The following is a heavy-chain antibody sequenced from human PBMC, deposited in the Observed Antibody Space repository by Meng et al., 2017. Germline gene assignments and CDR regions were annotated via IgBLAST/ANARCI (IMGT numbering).Heavy chain of an antibody. D-gene: IGHD3-22*01. J-gene: IGHJ4*02. CDR1: GYTLTSYG. CDR3: ARVSHTYYYDSSGYYPSDY. CDR2: ISAYNGNT. V-gene: IGHV1-18*01. Sequence: QVQVVQAGAEGKKPGASVKVSCKASGYTLTSYGISWVRQAPGQGLEWMGWISAYNGNTNYTQKLQGRVTMTTDTSTSTAYMELRSLRSDDTAVYYCARVSHTYYYDSSGYYPSDYWGQGTLVTVSS.